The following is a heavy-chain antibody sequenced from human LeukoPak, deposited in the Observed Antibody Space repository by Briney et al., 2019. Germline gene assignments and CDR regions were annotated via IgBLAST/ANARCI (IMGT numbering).Heavy chain of an antibody. J-gene: IGHJ5*02. D-gene: IGHD1-20*01. CDR1: GGTFSSYA. Sequence: ASVKVSCKASGGTFSSYAISWVRQAPGQGLEWMGRIIPILGIANYAQKFQGRVTITADKSTSTAYMELSSLRSEDTAVYYCAREGPTYNWKRDWFDPWGQGTLVTVSS. CDR3: AREGPTYNWKRDWFDP. V-gene: IGHV1-69*04. CDR2: IIPILGIA.